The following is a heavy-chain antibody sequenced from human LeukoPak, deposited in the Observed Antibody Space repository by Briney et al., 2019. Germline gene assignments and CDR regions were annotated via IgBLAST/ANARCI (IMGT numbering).Heavy chain of an antibody. Sequence: PGGSLRLSCVASGFPFSSYSMTWVRQAPGKGLEWVANIKPDGTTKSYVDSVKGRFTISRDNALNSLYLQMNSLRAEDTAIYSCARSIPYGTTWYGRSDYWGQGTLVTVSS. V-gene: IGHV3-7*03. CDR3: ARSIPYGTTWYGRSDY. D-gene: IGHD6-13*01. J-gene: IGHJ4*02. CDR1: GFPFSSYS. CDR2: IKPDGTTK.